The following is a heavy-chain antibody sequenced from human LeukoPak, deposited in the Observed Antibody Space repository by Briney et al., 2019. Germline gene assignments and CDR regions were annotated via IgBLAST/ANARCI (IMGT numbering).Heavy chain of an antibody. CDR1: GGSISSGGYS. D-gene: IGHD2-15*01. V-gene: IGHV4-30-2*01. J-gene: IGHJ5*02. CDR3: AREGYCSGGSCDNWFDP. Sequence: SETLSLTCAVSGGSISSGGYSWSWIRQPPGKGLEWIGYIYHSGSTYYNPSLKSRVAISVDRSKNQFSLNLSSVTAADTAVYYCAREGYCSGGSCDNWFDPWGQGTLVTVSS. CDR2: IYHSGST.